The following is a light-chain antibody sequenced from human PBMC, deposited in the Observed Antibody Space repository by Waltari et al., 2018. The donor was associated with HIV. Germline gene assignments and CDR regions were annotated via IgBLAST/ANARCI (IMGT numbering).Light chain of an antibody. CDR3: QQYGSSPFT. V-gene: IGKV3-20*01. CDR1: QSVSSGY. Sequence: EIVLTQSPGTLSLSPGERATLSYRASQSVSSGYLAWYQQKPGQAPRLLISGASRRATGIPDRFSGSGSGTDFTLTISRLEPEDFAVYYCQQYGSSPFTFGPGTKVHIK. CDR2: GAS. J-gene: IGKJ3*01.